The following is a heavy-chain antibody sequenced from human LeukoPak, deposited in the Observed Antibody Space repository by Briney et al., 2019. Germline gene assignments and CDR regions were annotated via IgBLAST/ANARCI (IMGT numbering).Heavy chain of an antibody. Sequence: SETLSLTCADYGGSFSGYYWSWMRQPPGKGLEWIGEINHSGNTNYNPSLKSRVTISVDTSKNQFSLKLSSVTAADTVVYYCARGPYDSSRDWGEGTLVTVSS. J-gene: IGHJ4*02. CDR3: ARGPYDSSRD. CDR2: INHSGNT. D-gene: IGHD3-22*01. CDR1: GGSFSGYY. V-gene: IGHV4-34*01.